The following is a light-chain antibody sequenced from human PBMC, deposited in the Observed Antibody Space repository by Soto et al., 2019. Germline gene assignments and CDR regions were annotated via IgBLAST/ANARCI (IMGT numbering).Light chain of an antibody. CDR2: AAS. CDR3: QQSHSIPWT. V-gene: IGKV1-39*01. CDR1: LTISSY. J-gene: IGKJ1*01. Sequence: DIQMTQSPSSLSAFVGDRFTITCRASLTISSYLNWYQQKSGKAPKLLISAASSLESGVPPRFSGSGSGTDFTLTITSLQPEDFATYYCQQSHSIPWTFGQGTKVEIK.